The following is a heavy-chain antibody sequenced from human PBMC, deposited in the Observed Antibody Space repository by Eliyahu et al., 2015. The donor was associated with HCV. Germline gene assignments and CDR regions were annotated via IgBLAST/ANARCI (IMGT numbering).Heavy chain of an antibody. J-gene: IGHJ4*02. CDR3: AKDRMVRGVIIGGAVDY. CDR2: ISGSGGST. V-gene: IGHV3-23*01. D-gene: IGHD3-10*01. CDR1: GFTFSSYA. Sequence: EVQLLESGGGLVQPGGSLXLSCAASGFTFSSYAMSWVRQAPGKGLGWVSAISGSGGSTYYADSVKGRFTISRDNSKNTLYLQMNSLRAEDTAVYYCAKDRMVRGVIIGGAVDYWGQGTLVTVSS.